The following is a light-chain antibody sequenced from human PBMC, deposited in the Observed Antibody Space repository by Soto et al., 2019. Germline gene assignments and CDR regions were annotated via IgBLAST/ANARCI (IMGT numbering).Light chain of an antibody. CDR2: KAS. J-gene: IGKJ4*01. V-gene: IGKV1-5*03. CDR1: QTISSW. Sequence: DIQMTQSPSTLSGSVGDRVTITCRASQTISSWLAWYQQKPGKAPKLLIYKASTLKSGVPSRFSGSGSGTEFTLSIVTLQPEDFGTYFCQQSYRLPLTFGGGTKVDIK. CDR3: QQSYRLPLT.